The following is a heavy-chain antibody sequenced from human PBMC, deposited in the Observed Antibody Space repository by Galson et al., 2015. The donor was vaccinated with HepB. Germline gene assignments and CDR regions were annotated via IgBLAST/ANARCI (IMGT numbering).Heavy chain of an antibody. J-gene: IGHJ4*02. CDR3: TRALPDSSGYYYVDPYYFDY. V-gene: IGHV3-49*03. D-gene: IGHD3-22*01. Sequence: SLRLSCAASGFTFGDCAMSWFRQAPGKGLEWVGFIRSKAYGGTTEYAASVKGRFTISRDDSKSIAYLQMNSLKTEDTAVYYCTRALPDSSGYYYVDPYYFDYWGQGTLVTVSS. CDR1: GFTFGDCA. CDR2: IRSKAYGGTT.